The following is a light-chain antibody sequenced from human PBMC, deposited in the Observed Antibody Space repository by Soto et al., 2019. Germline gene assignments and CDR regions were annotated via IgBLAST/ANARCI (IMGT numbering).Light chain of an antibody. CDR1: SSNIGAGYD. CDR3: QSYDSSLSGFGV. Sequence: QSVLTQPPSVSGAPGRRVTISCTGSSSNIGAGYDVHWYQQLPGTAPKLLIYGNSNRPSGVPDRFSGSKSGTSASLAITGLQAEDEADYYCQSYDSSLSGFGVFGGGTKLTVL. J-gene: IGLJ2*01. V-gene: IGLV1-40*01. CDR2: GNS.